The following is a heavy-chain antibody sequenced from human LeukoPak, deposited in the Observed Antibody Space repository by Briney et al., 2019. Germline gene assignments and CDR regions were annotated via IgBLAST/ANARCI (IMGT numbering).Heavy chain of an antibody. D-gene: IGHD4-23*01. V-gene: IGHV4-59*01. CDR1: GGSISTYF. Sequence: PSETLSLTCTVSGGSISTYFWSWIRQPPGKGLEWIGYIYYSGSTNYNPSLKSRVTISLDTSKNQFSLKLSSVTAADTAMYYCARVSRGNSVGVDYWGQGTLVTVSS. CDR2: IYYSGST. J-gene: IGHJ4*02. CDR3: ARVSRGNSVGVDY.